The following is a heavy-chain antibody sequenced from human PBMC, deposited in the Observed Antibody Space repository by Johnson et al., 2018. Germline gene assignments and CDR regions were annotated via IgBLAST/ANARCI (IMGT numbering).Heavy chain of an antibody. V-gene: IGHV3-9*01. CDR1: GFTFDDYA. Sequence: EVQLVESGGGLVQXGRSXRLXCAASGFTFDDYALHWVRQAPGKGLEWVSGISWNSGTIDYADSVKGRFTISRDNAKNSLYLQMNSLRAEDTAFYYCAKDRGGGAYYYHYMDVWGKGTTVTVSS. CDR3: AKDRGGGAYYYHYMDV. J-gene: IGHJ6*03. CDR2: ISWNSGTI. D-gene: IGHD2-21*01.